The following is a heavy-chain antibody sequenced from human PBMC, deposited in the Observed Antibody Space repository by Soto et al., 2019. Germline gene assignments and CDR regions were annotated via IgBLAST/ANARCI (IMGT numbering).Heavy chain of an antibody. Sequence: GASVKVSCKASGGTFSSYAISWVRQAPGQGLEWMGGIIPIFGTANYAQKFQGRVTITADKSTSTAYMELSSLRSEDTAVYYCARDACSSTSCYTSWFDPWGQGTLVTVSS. D-gene: IGHD2-2*02. V-gene: IGHV1-69*06. CDR2: IIPIFGTA. CDR3: ARDACSSTSCYTSWFDP. CDR1: GGTFSSYA. J-gene: IGHJ5*02.